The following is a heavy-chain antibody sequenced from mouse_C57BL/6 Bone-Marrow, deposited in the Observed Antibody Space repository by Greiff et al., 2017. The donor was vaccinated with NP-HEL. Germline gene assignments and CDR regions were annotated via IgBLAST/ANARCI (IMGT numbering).Heavy chain of an antibody. J-gene: IGHJ3*01. CDR2: IHPSDSDT. CDR3: AMNGSSSFAY. V-gene: IGHV1-74*01. D-gene: IGHD1-1*01. Sequence: QVQLQQPGAELVKPGASVKVSCKASGYTFTSYWMHWVKQRPGQGLEWIGRIHPSDSDTNYNQQFKGKATLTVDKSSRTAYMQLSRLTSEDSAVYYCAMNGSSSFAYWGQGTLVTVSA. CDR1: GYTFTSYW.